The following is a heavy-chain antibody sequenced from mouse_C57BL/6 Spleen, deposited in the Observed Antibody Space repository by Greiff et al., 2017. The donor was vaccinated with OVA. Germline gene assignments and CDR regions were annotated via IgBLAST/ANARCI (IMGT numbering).Heavy chain of an antibody. D-gene: IGHD1-1*01. J-gene: IGHJ1*03. CDR3: ARWAYYYGSSYDEGYFDV. V-gene: IGHV1-4*01. CDR2: INPSSGYT. CDR1: GYTFTSYT. Sequence: QVQLQQSGAELARPGASVKMSCKASGYTFTSYTMHWVKQRPGQGLEWIGYINPSSGYTKYNQKFKDKATLTADKSSSTAYMQLSSLTSEDSAVYYCARWAYYYGSSYDEGYFDVWGTGTTVTVSS.